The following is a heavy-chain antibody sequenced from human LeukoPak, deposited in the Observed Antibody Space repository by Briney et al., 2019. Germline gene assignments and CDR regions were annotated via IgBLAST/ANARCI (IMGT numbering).Heavy chain of an antibody. CDR3: ARGIRDGYNSFWPFDF. J-gene: IGHJ4*02. CDR2: IYYSGST. CDR1: GGSINTNGYY. D-gene: IGHD5-12*01. V-gene: IGHV4-31*03. Sequence: ASETLSLTCTVSGGSINTNGYYWSWIRQHPGKGLEWIANIYYSGSTDYNPSLKSRAIISVDTSKNQFSLKLSSVTAADTAVYYRARGIRDGYNSFWPFDFWGQGTLVTVSS.